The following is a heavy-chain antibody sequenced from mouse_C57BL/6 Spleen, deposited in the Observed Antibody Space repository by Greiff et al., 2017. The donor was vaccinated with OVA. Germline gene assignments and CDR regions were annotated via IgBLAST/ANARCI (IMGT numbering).Heavy chain of an antibody. J-gene: IGHJ3*01. CDR2: IRNKANGYTT. CDR1: GFTFTDYY. Sequence: EVKLMESGGGLVQPGGSLSLSCAASGFTFTDYYMSWVRQPPGKALEWLGFIRNKANGYTTEYSASVKGRFTISRDNSQSILYLQMNALRAEDSATYYCARWGYGNYWFAYWGQGTLVTVSA. V-gene: IGHV7-3*01. CDR3: ARWGYGNYWFAY. D-gene: IGHD2-10*02.